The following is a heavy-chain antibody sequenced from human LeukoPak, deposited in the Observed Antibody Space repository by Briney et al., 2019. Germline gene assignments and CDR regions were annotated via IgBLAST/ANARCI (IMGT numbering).Heavy chain of an antibody. CDR3: ARGAAGGMYNWFDP. J-gene: IGHJ5*02. D-gene: IGHD6-13*01. CDR1: GFTFSSYE. Sequence: GGSLRLSCAPSGFTFSSYEMNWVRQAPGKGLEWVSYMSSRGSIIFYADSVKGRFTISRDNAKNSLYLQMDSLRVEDTAVYYCARGAAGGMYNWFDPWGQGTLVTVSS. CDR2: MSSRGSII. V-gene: IGHV3-48*03.